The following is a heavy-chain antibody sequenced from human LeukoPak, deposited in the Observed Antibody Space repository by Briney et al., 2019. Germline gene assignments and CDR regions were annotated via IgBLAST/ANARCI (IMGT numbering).Heavy chain of an antibody. D-gene: IGHD2-2*01. CDR2: IRYDGSNK. J-gene: IGHJ4*02. CDR3: ARGKMGSTSLYGY. CDR1: GFTFSSYG. V-gene: IGHV3-30*02. Sequence: QPGGSLRLSCAASGFTFSSYGMHWVRQAPGKGLEWVAFIRYDGSNKYYADSVKGRFTISRDNSKNTLYLQMNSLRAEDTAVYYCARGKMGSTSLYGYWGQGTLVTVSS.